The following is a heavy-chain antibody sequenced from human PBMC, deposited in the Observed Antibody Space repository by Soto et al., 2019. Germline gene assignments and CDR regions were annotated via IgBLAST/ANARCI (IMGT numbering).Heavy chain of an antibody. J-gene: IGHJ6*02. CDR1: GGTFSSYA. Sequence: QVQLVQSGAEVKKPGSSVKVSCKASGGTFSSYAISWVRQAPGQGLEWMGGIIPIFGTANYAQKFQGRVTITADESTSTAYMELSSLRSEDTAVYYCARIEWCGELSHYYYGMDVWGQGTTVTVS. CDR2: IIPIFGTA. CDR3: ARIEWCGELSHYYYGMDV. V-gene: IGHV1-69*01. D-gene: IGHD3-10*01.